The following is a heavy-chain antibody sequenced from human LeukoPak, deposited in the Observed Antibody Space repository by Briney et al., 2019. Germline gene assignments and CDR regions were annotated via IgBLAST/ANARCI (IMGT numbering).Heavy chain of an antibody. D-gene: IGHD6-13*01. J-gene: IGHJ6*03. CDR1: GGSFSGYY. V-gene: IGHV4-34*01. CDR3: ARTRYGQQLVQSYSYYYMDV. CDR2: INHSGST. Sequence: PSETLSLTCAVYGGSFSGYYWSWIRQPPGKGLEWIGEINHSGSTNYNPSLKSRVTISVDTSKNQFSLKLSSVTAADTAVYYCARTRYGQQLVQSYSYYYMDVWGKGTTVTVSS.